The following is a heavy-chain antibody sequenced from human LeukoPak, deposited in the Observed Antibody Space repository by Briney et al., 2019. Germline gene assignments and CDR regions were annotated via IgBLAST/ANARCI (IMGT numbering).Heavy chain of an antibody. Sequence: SETLSLTSTVPVGSLFTSSYYWGWIRQPPGKWLEWIGGIDYGGSNYYNPSVKSRVTISVDKTKNRFHLKLSSVTAADTAVYYCARGAGAGFSFDYWGQGTLVTVSS. J-gene: IGHJ4*02. CDR2: IDYGGSN. V-gene: IGHV4-39*01. CDR1: VGSLFTSSYY. CDR3: ARGAGAGFSFDY. D-gene: IGHD6-13*01.